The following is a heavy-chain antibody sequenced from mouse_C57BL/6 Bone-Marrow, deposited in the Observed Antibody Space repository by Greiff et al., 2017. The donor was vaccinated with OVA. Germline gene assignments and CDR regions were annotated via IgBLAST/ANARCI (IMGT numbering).Heavy chain of an antibody. V-gene: IGHV1-15*01. CDR3: TRGEGDYYGSYAMDY. Sequence: VQLQQSGAELVRPGASVTLSCKASGYPFTDYEMHWVKQTPVHGLEWIGAIDPETGGTAYNQKFKGQAILTADKSSSTAYMELRSLTSEDSAVYYGTRGEGDYYGSYAMDYWGQGTSVTVSS. CDR2: IDPETGGT. D-gene: IGHD1-1*01. CDR1: GYPFTDYE. J-gene: IGHJ4*01.